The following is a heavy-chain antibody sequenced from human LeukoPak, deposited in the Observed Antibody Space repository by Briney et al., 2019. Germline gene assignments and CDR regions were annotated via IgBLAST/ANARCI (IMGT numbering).Heavy chain of an antibody. V-gene: IGHV4-39*07. D-gene: IGHD1/OR15-1a*01. CDR1: GGSISSSSYY. CDR2: IYYSGST. Sequence: SSETLSLTCTVSGGSISSSSYYWGWIRQPPGKGLEWIGSIYYSGSTYYNPSLKSRVTISVDTSKNQFSLKLSSVTAADTAVYYCARGRGVKGRRNIPMRTTSLNYYFDYWGQGTLVTVSS. CDR3: ARGRGVKGRRNIPMRTTSLNYYFDY. J-gene: IGHJ4*02.